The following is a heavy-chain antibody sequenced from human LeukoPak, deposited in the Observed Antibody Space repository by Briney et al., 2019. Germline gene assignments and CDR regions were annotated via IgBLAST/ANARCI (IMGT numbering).Heavy chain of an antibody. CDR1: GFSFSSYA. CDR2: ISGSGDST. CDR3: AKDSGYHYNYFDY. D-gene: IGHD5-12*01. J-gene: IGHJ4*02. V-gene: IGHV3-23*01. Sequence: GGSLRLPCAASGFSFSSYAMTWVRQAPGKGLEWVSAISGSGDSTYYADSVKGRFTISRDNSKNTLFLQMNSLRAEDTAVYYCAKDSGYHYNYFDYWGQGTLVTVSS.